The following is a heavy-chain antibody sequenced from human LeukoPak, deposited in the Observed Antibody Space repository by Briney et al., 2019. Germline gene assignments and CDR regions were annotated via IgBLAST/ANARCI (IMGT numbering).Heavy chain of an antibody. CDR3: AATPVWVVVPAAQFDY. V-gene: IGHV1-24*01. Sequence: ASVKVSCKVSGYTLTELSMHWVRQAPGKGLEWMGGFDPEDGETIYAQKFQGRVTMAEDTSTDTAFMELSSLRSEDTAVYYCAATPVWVVVPAAQFDYWGQGTLVTVSS. CDR1: GYTLTELS. D-gene: IGHD2-2*01. CDR2: FDPEDGET. J-gene: IGHJ4*02.